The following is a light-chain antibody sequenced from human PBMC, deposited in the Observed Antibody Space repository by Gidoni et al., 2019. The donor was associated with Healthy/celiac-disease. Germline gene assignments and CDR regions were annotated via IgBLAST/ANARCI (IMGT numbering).Light chain of an antibody. CDR3: QQRRNWPPWT. Sequence: EIVFTQSPATLSLSPGERATLACRASQSVSSYLAWYQQKPGQAPRLLIYDASNRATGIPARFSGSGSGTDFTLTISSLEPEDFVVYYCQQRRNWPPWTFGQGTKVEIK. CDR2: DAS. V-gene: IGKV3-11*01. CDR1: QSVSSY. J-gene: IGKJ1*01.